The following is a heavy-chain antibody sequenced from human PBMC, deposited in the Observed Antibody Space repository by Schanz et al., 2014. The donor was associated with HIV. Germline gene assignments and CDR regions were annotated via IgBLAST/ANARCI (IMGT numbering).Heavy chain of an antibody. CDR1: GFTFSSYG. CDR2: IWFDGRNK. J-gene: IGHJ6*02. Sequence: VQLVESGGGLVQPGRSLRLSCAASGFTFSSYGMHWVRQAPGKGLEWVAVIWFDGRNKYYGDSVKARFMISRDNSNNTLYLQMNSLRAEDTAVYFCTRGRFLERGGMDAWGQGTTVTVSS. D-gene: IGHD3-3*01. V-gene: IGHV3-33*01. CDR3: TRGRFLERGGMDA.